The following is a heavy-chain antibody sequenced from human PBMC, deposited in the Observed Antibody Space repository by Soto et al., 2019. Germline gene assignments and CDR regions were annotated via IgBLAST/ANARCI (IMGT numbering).Heavy chain of an antibody. D-gene: IGHD3-22*01. J-gene: IGHJ4*02. CDR3: ASRSGYYYDSSGYYPPYY. CDR2: IYYSGST. CDR1: GGSISSGDYY. Sequence: PSETLSLTCTVSGGSISSGDYYWSWIRQPPGKGLEWIGYIYYSGSTYYNPSLKSRVTISVDTSKNQFSLKLSSVTAADTAVYYCASRSGYYYDSSGYYPPYYWGQGTLVTVSS. V-gene: IGHV4-30-4*01.